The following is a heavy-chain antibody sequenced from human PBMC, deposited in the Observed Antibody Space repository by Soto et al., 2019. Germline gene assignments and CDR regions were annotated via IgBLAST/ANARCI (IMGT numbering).Heavy chain of an antibody. Sequence: QPGGSLRLSCAASGLTFSSYWMSWVRQAPGKGLEWVANIKQDGSEKYYVDSVKGRFTISRDNAKNSLYLQMNSLRAEDTAVYYCARDPLKLRVYYYYMDVWGKGTTVTVSS. D-gene: IGHD1-1*01. CDR2: IKQDGSEK. CDR1: GLTFSSYW. V-gene: IGHV3-7*01. J-gene: IGHJ6*03. CDR3: ARDPLKLRVYYYYMDV.